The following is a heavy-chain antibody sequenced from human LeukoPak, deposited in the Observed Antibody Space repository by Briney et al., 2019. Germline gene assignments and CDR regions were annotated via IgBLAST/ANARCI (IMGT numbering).Heavy chain of an antibody. D-gene: IGHD1-14*01. CDR3: ARHLLRTSTSFDY. CDR2: IRHDGST. J-gene: IGHJ4*02. Sequence: SETLSLTCAVYGGSFSGYYWSWIRQPPGKALEWIGEIRHDGSTKYNSSLKSRVTISIDTSKNQFSLKLSSVTAADTAVYYCARHLLRTSTSFDYWDQGNLVTVSS. V-gene: IGHV4-34*01. CDR1: GGSFSGYY.